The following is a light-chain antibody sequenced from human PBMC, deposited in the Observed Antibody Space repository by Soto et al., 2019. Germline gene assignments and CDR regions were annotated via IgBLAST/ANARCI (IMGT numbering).Light chain of an antibody. CDR1: SSDVGAYTY. V-gene: IGLV2-14*03. CDR2: DVS. J-gene: IGLJ1*01. CDR3: SSYRSTSTLGV. Sequence: QSALTQPASVSGSPGQSITISCSGTSSDVGAYTYVSWYQLHPGEPPKLVVYDVSQRPSGVSNRFSGPKSGNTASLTISGLQAEDAADYDCSSYRSTSTLGVFGTGTKLTV.